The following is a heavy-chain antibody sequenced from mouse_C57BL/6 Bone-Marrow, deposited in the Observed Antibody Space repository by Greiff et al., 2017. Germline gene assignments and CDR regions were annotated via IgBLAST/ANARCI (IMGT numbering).Heavy chain of an antibody. CDR3: ARERPFTTVVADY. V-gene: IGHV1-81*01. CDR2: VYPRSGNT. CDR1: GYTFTSSG. D-gene: IGHD1-1*01. Sequence: VKLQQSGAELARPGASVKLSCKASGYTFTSSGLSWVKKRTGQGLEWIGEVYPRSGNTYYNAKFKGKATLTADKSSSTASMELRSLTSEDSAVYFCARERPFTTVVADYWGQGTTLTVSS. J-gene: IGHJ2*01.